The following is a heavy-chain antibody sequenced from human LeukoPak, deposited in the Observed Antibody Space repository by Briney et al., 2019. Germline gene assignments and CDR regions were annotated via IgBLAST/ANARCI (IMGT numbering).Heavy chain of an antibody. CDR3: ARDAASMGYYYGMDV. V-gene: IGHV3-23*01. Sequence: GGSLRLSCAASGFTFSIYAMSWVRQAPGKGLEWVTGISGSGDNTYYADSVKGRFTISRDNSKNTLYLQMNSLRAEDTAVYYCARDAASMGYYYGMDVWGQGTTVTVSS. D-gene: IGHD6-13*01. CDR2: ISGSGDNT. J-gene: IGHJ6*02. CDR1: GFTFSIYA.